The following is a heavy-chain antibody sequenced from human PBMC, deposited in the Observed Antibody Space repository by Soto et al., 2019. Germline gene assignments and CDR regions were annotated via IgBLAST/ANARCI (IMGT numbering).Heavy chain of an antibody. CDR2: INHSGST. J-gene: IGHJ5*02. CDR1: GGSFSGYY. Sequence: ETLSLTCAVYGGSFSGYYWSWIRQPPGKGLEWIGEINHSGSTNYNPSLKSRVTISVDTSKNQFSLKLSSVTAADTAVYYCARGLLLRYFDWLNWFDPWGQGTLVTVSS. V-gene: IGHV4-34*01. D-gene: IGHD3-9*01. CDR3: ARGLLLRYFDWLNWFDP.